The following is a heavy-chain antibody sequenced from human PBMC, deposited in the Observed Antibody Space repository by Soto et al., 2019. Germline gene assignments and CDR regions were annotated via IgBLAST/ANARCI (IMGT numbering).Heavy chain of an antibody. Sequence: QVQLQESGPGLVKPSGTLSLTCAVSSGSISRSNWWSWVRQPPGKGLAWMGEIYHSGSTNYNPSLKSRVTISVDKSKNQCSLKLSSVTAADTAVYYCAREVAGQLVDYYYYMDVWGKGTTVTVSS. CDR1: SGSISRSNW. CDR2: IYHSGST. J-gene: IGHJ6*03. CDR3: AREVAGQLVDYYYYMDV. V-gene: IGHV4-4*02. D-gene: IGHD6-6*01.